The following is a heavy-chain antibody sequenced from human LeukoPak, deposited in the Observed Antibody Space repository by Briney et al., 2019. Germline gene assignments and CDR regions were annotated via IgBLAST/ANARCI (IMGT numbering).Heavy chain of an antibody. CDR3: ARDLSGWYDFYDY. V-gene: IGHV1-18*04. Sequence: GASVKVSCKASGYTFTSYGISWARQAPGQGLEWMGWISAYNGNTNYAQKLQGRVTMTTDTSTSAAYMELRSLRSDDTAVYYCARDLSGWYDFYDYWAREPWSPSPQ. D-gene: IGHD6-19*01. J-gene: IGHJ4*02. CDR1: GYTFTSYG. CDR2: ISAYNGNT.